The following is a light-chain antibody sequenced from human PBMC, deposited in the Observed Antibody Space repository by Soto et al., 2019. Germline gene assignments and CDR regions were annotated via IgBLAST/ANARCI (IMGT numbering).Light chain of an antibody. CDR2: DAS. Sequence: EIVLTQSPGTLSLSPGERATLSCRASQSVSYYLAWYQQKPGQAPRLLIYDASSRATGVPDRFSGSGSGTDFTLTISRLEPEDFAVYYCQQYGSSLFGAFGQGTKVDIK. J-gene: IGKJ1*01. CDR3: QQYGSSLFGA. V-gene: IGKV3-20*01. CDR1: QSVSYY.